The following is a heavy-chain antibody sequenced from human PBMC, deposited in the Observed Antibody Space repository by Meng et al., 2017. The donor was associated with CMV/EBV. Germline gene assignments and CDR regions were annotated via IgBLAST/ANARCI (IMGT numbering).Heavy chain of an antibody. CDR1: GYTFTGYY. V-gene: IGHV1-2*02. CDR2: ITPMSGGT. Sequence: ASVKVSCKASGYTFTGYYIHWVRQAPGHGLEWMGWITPMSGGTNYAQNFQDRVTMTRVTSTNTAYMELSRVRSDDTAVYYCARGNNWDRLLDFWGQGTLVTVPQ. D-gene: IGHD3-3*01. CDR3: ARGNNWDRLLDF. J-gene: IGHJ4*02.